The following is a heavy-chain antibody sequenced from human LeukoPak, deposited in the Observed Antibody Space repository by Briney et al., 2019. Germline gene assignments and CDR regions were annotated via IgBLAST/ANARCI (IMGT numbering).Heavy chain of an antibody. CDR1: GFTFSSYS. D-gene: IGHD5-12*01. V-gene: IGHV3-48*01. CDR2: ISSSSSTI. CDR3: ASSTPGGYDFK. Sequence: AGGSLRLSCAASGFTFSSYSMNWVRQAPGKGLEWVSYISSSSSTIYYADSVKGRFTISRDNAKKSLYLQMNSLRAEDTAVYYCASSTPGGYDFKGGQGTLVTVSS. J-gene: IGHJ4*02.